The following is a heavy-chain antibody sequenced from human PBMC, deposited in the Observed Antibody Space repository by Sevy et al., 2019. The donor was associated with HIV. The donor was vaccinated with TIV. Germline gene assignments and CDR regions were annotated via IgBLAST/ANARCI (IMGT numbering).Heavy chain of an antibody. CDR1: GFTFSNYA. Sequence: GGSLRLSCAASGFTFSNYAMTWVRQAPGKGLEWVSSITDSGGSTYYADSVKGRFTISRDNSKNTLDLQMSSLRADDTAVYYSAKESSGELLSFEEPPYYCDYWGQGTLVTVSS. CDR3: AKESSGELLSFEEPPYYCDY. V-gene: IGHV3-23*01. CDR2: ITDSGGST. J-gene: IGHJ4*02. D-gene: IGHD3-10*01.